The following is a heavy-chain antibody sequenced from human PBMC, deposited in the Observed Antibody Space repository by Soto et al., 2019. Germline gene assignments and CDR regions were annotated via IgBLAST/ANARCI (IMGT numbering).Heavy chain of an antibody. Sequence: QVQLVESGGGVVQPGRSLRLSCAASGFTFSSYGMHWVRQAPGKGLEWVAVISYDGSNKYYADSVKGRFTISRDNSKHPLYLQMNSRRAEDTAVYYCAKDRPFLWFGNDPMDYWGQGTLVTVSS. J-gene: IGHJ4*02. CDR3: AKDRPFLWFGNDPMDY. CDR1: GFTFSSYG. V-gene: IGHV3-30*18. CDR2: ISYDGSNK. D-gene: IGHD3-10*01.